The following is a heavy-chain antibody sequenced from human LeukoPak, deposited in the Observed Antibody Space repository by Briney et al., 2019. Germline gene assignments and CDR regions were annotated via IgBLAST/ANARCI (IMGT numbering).Heavy chain of an antibody. V-gene: IGHV4-4*02. D-gene: IGHD6-13*01. Sequence: SGTLSLTCAVSGGSISSSNWWSWVRQPPGKGLEWIGEIYHSGSTNYNLSLKSRVTISVDKSKNQFSLKLSSVTAADTAVYYCARDNSSSWYGFDYWGQGTLVTVSS. CDR2: IYHSGST. CDR1: GGSISSSNW. J-gene: IGHJ4*02. CDR3: ARDNSSSWYGFDY.